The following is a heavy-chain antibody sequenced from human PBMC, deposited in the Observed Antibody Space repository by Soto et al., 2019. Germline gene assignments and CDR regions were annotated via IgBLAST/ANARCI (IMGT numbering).Heavy chain of an antibody. CDR2: IKQDGSEK. V-gene: IGHV3-7*03. CDR3: ARDRDWNYAGNLDY. J-gene: IGHJ4*02. D-gene: IGHD1-7*01. Sequence: GVSLRRSCAASGFTFSTYWMTWVRQAPGKGLEWVANIKQDGSEKYYVDSVKGRFTISRDNAKNSLNLQMNRLRVEDTAVYYCARDRDWNYAGNLDYVGQGTLVTVSS. CDR1: GFTFSTYW.